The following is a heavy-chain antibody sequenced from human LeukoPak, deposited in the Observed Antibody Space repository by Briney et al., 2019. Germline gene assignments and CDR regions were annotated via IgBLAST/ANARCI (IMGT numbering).Heavy chain of an antibody. CDR2: IFYSGSM. CDR1: GGSISSGDYY. D-gene: IGHD4-17*01. Sequence: SETLSLTCTVSGGSISSGDYYWTWIRQPPGKGLEWMGYIFYSGSMYYNPSLKSRLTISVDTSKNQFSLKLRSVTAADTAVYYCARQTTVISCDYWGQGALVTVSS. J-gene: IGHJ4*02. V-gene: IGHV4-30-4*01. CDR3: ARQTTVISCDY.